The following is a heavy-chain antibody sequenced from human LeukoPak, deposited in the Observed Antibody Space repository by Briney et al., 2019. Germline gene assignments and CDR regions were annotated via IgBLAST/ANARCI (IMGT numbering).Heavy chain of an antibody. Sequence: ASVKVSCKASGYTFTSYDINWVRQATGQGLEWMGWMNPNSGSTGYAQKFQGRVTMTRNTSISTAYVELSSLRSEDTAVYYCARSESRWFGELYAFDIWGQGTMVTVSS. V-gene: IGHV1-8*01. CDR3: ARSESRWFGELYAFDI. D-gene: IGHD3-10*01. J-gene: IGHJ3*02. CDR1: GYTFTSYD. CDR2: MNPNSGST.